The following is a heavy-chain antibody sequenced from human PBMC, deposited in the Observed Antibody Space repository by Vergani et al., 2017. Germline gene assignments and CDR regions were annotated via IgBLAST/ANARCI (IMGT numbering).Heavy chain of an antibody. CDR3: AKGDVAMVSRNSYYYGMDV. J-gene: IGHJ6*02. V-gene: IGHV3-30*02. D-gene: IGHD5-18*01. CDR2: TQYDGNSK. Sequence: VQLVESGGGVVQPGGSLRLSCAASGFTFSSFGLHWVRQAPGKGLEWVAFTQYDGNSKYYLHSVEGRFTISRDNSENTLFLQMNNLRPEDTAVYYCAKGDVAMVSRNSYYYGMDVWGQGTTVTVFS. CDR1: GFTFSSFG.